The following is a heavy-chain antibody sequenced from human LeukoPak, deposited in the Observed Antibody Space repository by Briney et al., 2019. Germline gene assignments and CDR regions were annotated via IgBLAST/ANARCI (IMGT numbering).Heavy chain of an antibody. V-gene: IGHV3-33*01. Sequence: GRSLRLSCAASGFTFSSYHMHWVRQAPGKGLEWVAAIWYDGSNKYYADSVKGRFTISRDNSKNTLYLQMNSLRAEDTAVYYCVRGPYGSGSYTWDQGTLVTVST. CDR1: GFTFSSYH. CDR2: IWYDGSNK. J-gene: IGHJ5*02. CDR3: VRGPYGSGSYT. D-gene: IGHD3-10*01.